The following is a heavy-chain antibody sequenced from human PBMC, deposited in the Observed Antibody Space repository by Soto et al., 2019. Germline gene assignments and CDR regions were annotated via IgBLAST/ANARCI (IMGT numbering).Heavy chain of an antibody. CDR3: AKDISVNYYYGMDV. CDR1: GFTFSSYA. CDR2: ISGSGGST. Sequence: PGGSLRLSCAASGFTFSSYAMSWVRQAPGKGLEWVSAISGSGGSTYYADSVKGRFTISRDNSKNTLYLQMNSLRAEDTAVYYCAKDISVNYYYGMDVWGQGTTVTVSS. J-gene: IGHJ6*02. V-gene: IGHV3-23*01.